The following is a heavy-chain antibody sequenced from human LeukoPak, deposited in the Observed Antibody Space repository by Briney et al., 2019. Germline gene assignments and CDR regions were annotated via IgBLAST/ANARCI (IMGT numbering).Heavy chain of an antibody. CDR1: GGSISSGGYY. CDR2: IYYSGST. CDR3: ARNEQDWFDP. D-gene: IGHD1-1*01. J-gene: IGHJ5*02. V-gene: IGHV4-31*11. Sequence: SETLSLTCAVSGGSISSGGYYWSWIRQHPGKGLEWNGYIYYSGSTYYNPSLKSRVTISVDTSKNQFSLKLSSVTAADTAVYYCARNEQDWFDPWGQGTLVTVSP.